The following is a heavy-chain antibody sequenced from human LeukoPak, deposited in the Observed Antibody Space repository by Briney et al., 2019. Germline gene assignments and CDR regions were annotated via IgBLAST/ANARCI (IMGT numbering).Heavy chain of an antibody. CDR3: ADPMSRIAAAGLLN. Sequence: GGSLRLSCAASGFTFSSYGIHWVRQAPGKGLEWVAVIWYDGSNKYYADSVKGRFTISRDNSKNTLYLQTNSLRAEDTAVYYCADPMSRIAAAGLLNWGQGTLVIVSS. J-gene: IGHJ4*02. CDR1: GFTFSSYG. CDR2: IWYDGSNK. V-gene: IGHV3-30*02. D-gene: IGHD6-13*01.